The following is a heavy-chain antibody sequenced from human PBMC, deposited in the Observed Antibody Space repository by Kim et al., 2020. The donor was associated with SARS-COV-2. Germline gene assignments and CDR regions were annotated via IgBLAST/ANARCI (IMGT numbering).Heavy chain of an antibody. J-gene: IGHJ5*02. D-gene: IGHD6-13*01. CDR2: ST. Sequence: STYYADSVKGRFTISRDNSKNTLYLQMNSLRAEDTAVYYCARSDSSSWSPWGQGTLVTVSS. CDR3: ARSDSSSWSP. V-gene: IGHV3-23*01.